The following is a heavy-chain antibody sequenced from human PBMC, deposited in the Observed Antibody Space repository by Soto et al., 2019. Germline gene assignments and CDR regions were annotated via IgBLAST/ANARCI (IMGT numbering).Heavy chain of an antibody. V-gene: IGHV3-23*01. Sequence: EVQLLESGGGLVQPGGSLRLSCAASGFTFSSYAMSWDRQAPGKGLEWVSTISGSGGSTYYADSVKGRFTISRDNSKNTLYLQVNSLRAEDTAVYYCAKCSPRYSSGLKAYYFDYWGQGTLVTVSS. CDR1: GFTFSSYA. J-gene: IGHJ4*02. D-gene: IGHD6-19*01. CDR2: ISGSGGST. CDR3: AKCSPRYSSGLKAYYFDY.